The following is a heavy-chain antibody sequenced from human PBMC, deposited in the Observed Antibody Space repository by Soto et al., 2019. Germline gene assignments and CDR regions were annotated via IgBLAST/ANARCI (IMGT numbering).Heavy chain of an antibody. D-gene: IGHD6-13*01. J-gene: IGHJ6*02. Sequence: SATLSLTCAVYGGSFSGYYWSCIRQPPGKGLEWIGEINHSGSTNYNPSLKSRVTISVDTSKNQFSLKLRSVTAADTAVYYCAREGVSSSWYNYYGMDLSGQGTTVTVSS. CDR2: INHSGST. CDR3: AREGVSSSWYNYYGMDL. V-gene: IGHV4-34*01. CDR1: GGSFSGYY.